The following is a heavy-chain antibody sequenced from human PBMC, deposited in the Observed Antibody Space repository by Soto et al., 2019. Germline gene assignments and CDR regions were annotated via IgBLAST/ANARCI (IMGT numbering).Heavy chain of an antibody. CDR1: GYTFTSYG. J-gene: IGHJ4*02. CDR2: ISAYNGNT. CDR3: ARDKDYGYFQFDY. V-gene: IGHV1-18*01. D-gene: IGHD5-18*01. Sequence: ASVKVSWKASGYTFTSYGISWVRQAPGQGLEWMGWISAYNGNTNYAQKLQGRVTMTTDTSTSTAHMELRSLRSDDTAVYYCARDKDYGYFQFDYWGQGTLVTVSS.